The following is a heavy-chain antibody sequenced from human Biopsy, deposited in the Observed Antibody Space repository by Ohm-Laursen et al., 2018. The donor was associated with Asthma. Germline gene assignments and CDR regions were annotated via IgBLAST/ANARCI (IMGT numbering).Heavy chain of an antibody. CDR2: IYHRGNT. J-gene: IGHJ6*02. D-gene: IGHD3-3*01. V-gene: IGHV4-31*03. CDR1: GYSISNGGYY. CDR3: ARDYYDFWNRSVYTYFGIDV. Sequence: SETLSLTCSVSGYSISNGGYYWTWVRQRPGKGLEWIGDIYHRGNTKYNPSLKSRLSFSVDTSKNQFSLKLSSVTAADTAIYFCARDYYDFWNRSVYTYFGIDVWGQGTAVTVSS.